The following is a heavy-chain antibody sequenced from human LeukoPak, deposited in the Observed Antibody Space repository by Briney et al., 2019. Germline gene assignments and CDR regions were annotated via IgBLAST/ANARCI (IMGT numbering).Heavy chain of an antibody. D-gene: IGHD2-2*02. CDR1: GFTFSDCY. J-gene: IGHJ4*02. Sequence: GGSLRLSCAASGFTFSDCYMSWIRQAPGKGLEWVSYISSSGSTIYYADSVKGRFTISRDNAKNSLYLQMNSLRAEDTAVYYCARVHCSSTSCYRGHFDYWGQGTLVTVSS. CDR3: ARVHCSSTSCYRGHFDY. V-gene: IGHV3-11*01. CDR2: ISSSGSTI.